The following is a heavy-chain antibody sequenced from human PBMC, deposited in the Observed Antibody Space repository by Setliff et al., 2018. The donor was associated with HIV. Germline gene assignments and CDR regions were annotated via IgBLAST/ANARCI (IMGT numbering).Heavy chain of an antibody. V-gene: IGHV4-38-2*02. J-gene: IGHJ4*02. CDR1: ISTAYY. CDR2: VYHSGTT. D-gene: IGHD3-3*01. Sequence: ISTAYYWGWIRQPPGKGLEWIGSVYHSGTTYYNPSLKSRVTISVDMSNNQFSLKVTSVTAADTAVYYCMRGRSITIFGVAYFDFWGQGTQVTVSS. CDR3: MRGRSITIFGVAYFDF.